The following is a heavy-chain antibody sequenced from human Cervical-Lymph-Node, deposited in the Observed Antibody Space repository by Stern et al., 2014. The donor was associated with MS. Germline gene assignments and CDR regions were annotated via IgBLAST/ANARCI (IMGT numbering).Heavy chain of an antibody. CDR3: ARGYSYGFDY. CDR2: ISSSSSYI. Sequence: VQLVESGGGLVNPGGSLRLSRAASGFTFRSYSMNWVRLAPGHGLDWVAAISSSSSYIYYADSVKGRFTISRDNAKNSLYLQMNSLRAEDTAVYYCARGYSYGFDYWGQGTLVTVSS. D-gene: IGHD5-18*01. J-gene: IGHJ4*02. V-gene: IGHV3-21*02. CDR1: GFTFRSYS.